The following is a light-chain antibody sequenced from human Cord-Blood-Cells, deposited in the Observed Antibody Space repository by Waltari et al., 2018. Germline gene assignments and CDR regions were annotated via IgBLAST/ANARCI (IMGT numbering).Light chain of an antibody. CDR1: QGISSA. CDR2: DAS. CDR3: QQFNSYPIT. J-gene: IGKJ5*01. Sequence: AIQLTQSPSSLSASVGDRVTITCRASQGISSALAWYQQKPGKAPKLLIYDASSLESGVPSRCCGSGSGTDFTLTISSLEPEDFATYYCQQFNSYPITFGQGTRLEIK. V-gene: IGKV1-13*02.